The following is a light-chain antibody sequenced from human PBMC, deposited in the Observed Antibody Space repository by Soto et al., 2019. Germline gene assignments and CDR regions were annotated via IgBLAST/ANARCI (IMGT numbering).Light chain of an antibody. CDR1: QSVSSAY. V-gene: IGKV3-20*01. J-gene: IGKJ2*01. CDR3: QQYGSSFYH. Sequence: EIVLTQSPGTLSLSPGERATLSCRASQSVSSAYLAWYQQIPGQAPRLLIYGESSRATGIPGRFSGSGSGTDFTLTISGLEPEDFEVYYCQQYGSSFYHFGQGTKLEIK. CDR2: GES.